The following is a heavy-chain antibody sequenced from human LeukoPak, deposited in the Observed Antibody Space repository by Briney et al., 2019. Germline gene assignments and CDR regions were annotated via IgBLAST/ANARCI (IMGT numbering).Heavy chain of an antibody. CDR3: ARIGSGTYYYGSGSYHFDY. D-gene: IGHD3-10*01. V-gene: IGHV4-34*01. CDR1: GGSFSGYY. CDR2: INHSGST. J-gene: IGHJ4*02. Sequence: SETLSLTCAVYGGSFSGYYWSWIRQPPGKGLEWIGEINHSGSTNYNPSLKSRVTISVDTSKNQFSLKLSSVTAADTAVYYCARIGSGTYYYGSGSYHFDYWGQGALVTVSS.